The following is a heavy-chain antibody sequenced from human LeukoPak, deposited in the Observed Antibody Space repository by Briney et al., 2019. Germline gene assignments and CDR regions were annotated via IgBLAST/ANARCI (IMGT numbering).Heavy chain of an antibody. J-gene: IGHJ4*02. CDR1: GFTFSSYA. CDR3: TRLGAGPFRIAVAGTGFDY. Sequence: GGSLRLSCTASGFTFSSYAMNWVRQAPGKGLEWVGFIRSKPYGGTIEYAASVKGRFTISRDDSKRIAYLQMNSLKAEDTAVYYCTRLGAGPFRIAVAGTGFDYWGQGTLVTVSS. V-gene: IGHV3-49*04. CDR2: IRSKPYGGTI. D-gene: IGHD6-13*01.